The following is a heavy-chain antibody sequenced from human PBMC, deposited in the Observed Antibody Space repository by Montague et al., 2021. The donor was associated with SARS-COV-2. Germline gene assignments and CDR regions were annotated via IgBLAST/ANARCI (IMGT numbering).Heavy chain of an antibody. CDR2: IHHGGST. J-gene: IGHJ6*03. CDR1: GGSFSTYS. Sequence: SETLSLTCAVHGGSFSTYSWNWICQPPGKGLEWIGEIHHGGSTNYNPSLKSRVTISADTSKNQFSLKLTSVAAADTAVYYCAGLGDGVVPSPILGVGPYYSYYYMDVWGKGTTVTVSS. V-gene: IGHV4-34*01. CDR3: AGLGDGVVPSPILGVGPYYSYYYMDV. D-gene: IGHD3-10*01.